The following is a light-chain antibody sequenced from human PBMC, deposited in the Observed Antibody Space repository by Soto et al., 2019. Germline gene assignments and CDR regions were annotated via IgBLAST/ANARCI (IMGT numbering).Light chain of an antibody. CDR1: QNIYSN. V-gene: IGKV3-15*01. J-gene: IGKJ4*01. CDR2: RAS. Sequence: IVMTQSPATLSVSPGERATLSCRASQNIYSNVAWYQQRPGQAPRLLKYRASTRATGIPARFSGSGSGTDFTLTISSLEPEDFAVYYCQHYNNWIASFGGGTKVDI. CDR3: QHYNNWIAS.